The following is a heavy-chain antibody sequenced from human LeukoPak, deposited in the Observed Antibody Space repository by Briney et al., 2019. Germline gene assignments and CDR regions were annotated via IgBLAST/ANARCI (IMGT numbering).Heavy chain of an antibody. CDR3: ARDGIYDSSGYYHY. Sequence: GSLRLSCAASGFTFSSYAMHWVRQAPGKGLEWVAVISYDGSNKYYADSVKGRSTISRDNSKNTLYLQMNSLRAEDTAVYYCARDGIYDSSGYYHYWGQGTLVTVSS. D-gene: IGHD3-22*01. V-gene: IGHV3-30*04. J-gene: IGHJ4*02. CDR1: GFTFSSYA. CDR2: ISYDGSNK.